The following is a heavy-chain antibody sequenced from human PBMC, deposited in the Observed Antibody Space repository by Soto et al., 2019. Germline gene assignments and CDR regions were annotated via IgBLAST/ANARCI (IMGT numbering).Heavy chain of an antibody. CDR2: NYYSGST. V-gene: IGHV4-39*01. D-gene: IGHD3-22*01. CDR3: ARRGYYDSSGYYRGYYFDY. J-gene: IGHJ4*02. CDR1: GVSVNNYY. Sequence: SETVCLTCTVSGVSVNNYYWTWIRQPPGKGLEWIGSNYYSGSTYYNPSLKSRVTISVDTSKNQFSPKLSSVTAADTAVYYCARRGYYDSSGYYRGYYFDYWGQGTLVTVSS.